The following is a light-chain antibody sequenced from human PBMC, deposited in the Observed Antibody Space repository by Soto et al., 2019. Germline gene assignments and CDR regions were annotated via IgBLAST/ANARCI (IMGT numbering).Light chain of an antibody. Sequence: DIQMTQSPSTLSASVGDRVTITCRASQSISSWLAWYQQKPGKAPKLLIYKASSLESGVPSRFSGSGSGTEFTLTLSSLQPDDFPTYYCQQYNSYSTFGQGTKVEIK. CDR2: KAS. CDR3: QQYNSYST. CDR1: QSISSW. V-gene: IGKV1-5*03. J-gene: IGKJ1*01.